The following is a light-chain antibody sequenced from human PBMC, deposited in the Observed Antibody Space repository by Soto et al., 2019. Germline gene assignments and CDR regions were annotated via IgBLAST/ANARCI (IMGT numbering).Light chain of an antibody. Sequence: QSALAQPASVSGSPGQSITISCTGTRSDVGGYTLVSWFQQYPGKAPKLMIYEDNKRPSGVSDRFSGSKSGTTASLTISGHQAEDEADYYCCSYAGSSSVVFGGGTKVTVL. V-gene: IGLV2-23*01. J-gene: IGLJ2*01. CDR1: RSDVGGYTL. CDR3: CSYAGSSSVV. CDR2: EDN.